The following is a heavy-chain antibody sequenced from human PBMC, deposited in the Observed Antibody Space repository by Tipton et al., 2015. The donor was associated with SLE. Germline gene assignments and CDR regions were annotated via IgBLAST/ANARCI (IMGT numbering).Heavy chain of an antibody. CDR3: ARDVVGATEGLDY. J-gene: IGHJ4*02. D-gene: IGHD1-26*01. CDR2: ISSSSSYI. V-gene: IGHV3-21*01. Sequence: SLRLSCAASGFTFSSYSMNWVRQTPGKGLEWVSSISSSSSYIHYADSVKGRFTISRDNSKNTLYLQMNGLRAEDTAVYYCARDVVGATEGLDYWGQGTLVTVSS. CDR1: GFTFSSYS.